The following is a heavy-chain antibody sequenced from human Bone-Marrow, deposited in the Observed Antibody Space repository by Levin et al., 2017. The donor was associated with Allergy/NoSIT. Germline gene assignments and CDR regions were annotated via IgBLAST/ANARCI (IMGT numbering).Heavy chain of an antibody. V-gene: IGHV3-49*03. CDR2: IRSTTYGGTT. Sequence: GESLKISCTASGFTFGDYAMSWFRQAPGKGLEWVGFIRSTTYGGTTEYAASVKGRFVISTDDSKTIAYLQMDSLKTDDTAMYFCARDIYGSGSFPEYFQHWGQGTLVTVSS. J-gene: IGHJ1*01. D-gene: IGHD3-10*01. CDR3: ARDIYGSGSFPEYFQH. CDR1: GFTFGDYA.